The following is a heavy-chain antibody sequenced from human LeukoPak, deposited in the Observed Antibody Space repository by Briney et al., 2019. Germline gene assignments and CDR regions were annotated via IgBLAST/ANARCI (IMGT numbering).Heavy chain of an antibody. CDR3: VKDSLSSRLRYFES. CDR1: GFTFSRND. J-gene: IGHJ4*02. D-gene: IGHD2-15*01. CDR2: IKFDGSDK. Sequence: GGCLRLSCAASGFTFSRNDMDWVRQAPGKGLEWATFIKFDGSDKYYADSVKGRFPISRDNSKNTLFLQMNSLRADDTAVYYCVKDSLSSRLRYFESWGQGTLVTVSS. V-gene: IGHV3-30*02.